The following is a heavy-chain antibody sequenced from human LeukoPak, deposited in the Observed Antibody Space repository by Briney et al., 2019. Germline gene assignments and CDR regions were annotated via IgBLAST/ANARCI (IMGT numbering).Heavy chain of an antibody. D-gene: IGHD6-19*01. CDR3: ASLVAVAGTPFDY. CDR1: GYSFTSYW. CDR2: IYPGDSDT. Sequence: GESLKISCKGSGYSFTSYWIGWVRQMPGKGLEWMGIIYPGDSDTRYSPSFQGQVTISADKSISTAYLQWSSLKASDTAMYCCASLVAVAGTPFDYWGQGTLVTVSS. V-gene: IGHV5-51*01. J-gene: IGHJ4*02.